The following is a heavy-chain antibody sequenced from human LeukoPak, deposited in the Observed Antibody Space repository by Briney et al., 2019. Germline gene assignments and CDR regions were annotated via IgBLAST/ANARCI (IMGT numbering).Heavy chain of an antibody. CDR2: IYYSGST. V-gene: IGHV4-31*03. CDR1: GGSISSGGYY. J-gene: IGHJ4*02. D-gene: IGHD2-2*01. Sequence: SETLSLTCTVSGGSISSGGYYWSWIRQHPGKGLEWIGYIYYSGSTYYNPSLKSRVTISVDTSKNQFSLKLSSVTAADTAVYYCARGALDCSSTSCRPYYFDYWGQGTLVTASS. CDR3: ARGALDCSSTSCRPYYFDY.